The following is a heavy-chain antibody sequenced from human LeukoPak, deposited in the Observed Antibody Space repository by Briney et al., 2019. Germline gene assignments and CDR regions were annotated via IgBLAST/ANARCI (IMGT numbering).Heavy chain of an antibody. D-gene: IGHD3/OR15-3a*01. J-gene: IGHJ4*02. CDR2: INHSGST. V-gene: IGHV4-34*01. CDR1: GGSFSGYY. CDR3: ARDGGDFWTGLDY. Sequence: RASETLSLTCAVYGGSFSGYYWSWIRQPPGKGLEWIGEINHSGSTNYNPSLKSRVTISVDTSKNQFSLKLSSVTAADTAVYYCARDGGDFWTGLDYWGQGTLVTVSS.